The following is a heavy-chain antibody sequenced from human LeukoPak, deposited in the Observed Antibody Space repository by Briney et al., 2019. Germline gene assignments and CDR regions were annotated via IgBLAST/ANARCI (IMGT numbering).Heavy chain of an antibody. J-gene: IGHJ5*02. CDR2: FYYSGST. CDR1: GGSIGSYY. CDR3: ARDGGSNYDTLTGYPRGVNWFDP. Sequence: SETLSLTCSVSGGSIGSYYWSWIRQPPGKGLEWIGYFYYSGSTNYNPSLKSRVTISVDTSKNQFSLKLRSVTAADTAVYYCARDGGSNYDTLTGYPRGVNWFDPWGQGTLVTVSS. V-gene: IGHV4-59*01. D-gene: IGHD3-9*01.